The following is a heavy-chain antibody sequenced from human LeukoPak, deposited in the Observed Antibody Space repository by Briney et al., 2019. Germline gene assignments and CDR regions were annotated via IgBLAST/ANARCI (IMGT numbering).Heavy chain of an antibody. CDR3: ARDGSGRGWYRGGFDY. CDR1: GFTFSDYY. CDR2: IANTYSGNTT. J-gene: IGHJ4*02. Sequence: GGSLRLSCAASGFTFSDYYMTWIRQAPGKGLEWVSYIANTYSGNTTYYADSVKGRFTISRDNSKNTLYLQMNSLRAEDTAVYYCARDGSGRGWYRGGFDYWGQGTLVTVSS. V-gene: IGHV3-11*01. D-gene: IGHD6-19*01.